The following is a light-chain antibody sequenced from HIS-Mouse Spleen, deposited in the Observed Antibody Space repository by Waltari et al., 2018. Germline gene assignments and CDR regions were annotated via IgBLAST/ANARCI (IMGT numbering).Light chain of an antibody. CDR2: EGS. CDR1: SSDVGSYNL. V-gene: IGLV2-23*01. CDR3: CSYAVSSTWV. Sequence: QSALTQPASVSGSPGQSITISCTGTSSDVGSYNLFSWYQQHPGKAPKLMIYEGSKRPSGVSNRVSGSKSGNTASLTISGLQAEDEADYYCCSYAVSSTWVFGGGTKLTVL. J-gene: IGLJ3*02.